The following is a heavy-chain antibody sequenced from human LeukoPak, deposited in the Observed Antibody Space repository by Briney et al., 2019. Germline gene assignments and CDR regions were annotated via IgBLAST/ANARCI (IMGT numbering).Heavy chain of an antibody. Sequence: GGSLRLSCAASGVTLSTYAMSWARQAPGKGLEWVSGISGSGDNTYYADSVKGRFTISRDNSKNTLYVQVNSLGTEDTAAYYCAKGSYYDSSGSFYFDYWGQGTLVTVSS. J-gene: IGHJ4*02. V-gene: IGHV3-23*01. CDR1: GVTLSTYA. CDR2: ISGSGDNT. CDR3: AKGSYYDSSGSFYFDY. D-gene: IGHD3-22*01.